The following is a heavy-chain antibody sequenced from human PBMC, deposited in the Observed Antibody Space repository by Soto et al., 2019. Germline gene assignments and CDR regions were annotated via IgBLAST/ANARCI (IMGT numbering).Heavy chain of an antibody. CDR2: IDPEDGET. V-gene: IGHV1-24*01. CDR3: ATKAGSIAARSGWFDP. Sequence: ASVKVSCKVSGYTLTELSMHWVRQAPGKGLEWMGGIDPEDGETIYAQKFQGRVTMTEDTSTDTAYMELSSLRSEDTAVYYCATKAGSIAARSGWFDPWGQGTLVTVSS. CDR1: GYTLTELS. J-gene: IGHJ5*02. D-gene: IGHD6-6*01.